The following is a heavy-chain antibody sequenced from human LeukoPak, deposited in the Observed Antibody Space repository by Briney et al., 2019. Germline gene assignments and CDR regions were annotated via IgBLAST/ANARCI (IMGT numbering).Heavy chain of an antibody. V-gene: IGHV3-21*01. CDR3: AKDALRYCSGGSCLFDY. D-gene: IGHD2-15*01. CDR2: ISSSSSYI. Sequence: PGGSLRLSCAASGFTFSSYSMNWVRQAPGKGLEWVSSISSSSSYIYYADSVKGRFTISRDNAKNSLYLQMNSLRAEDTAVYYCAKDALRYCSGGSCLFDYWGQGTLVTVSS. CDR1: GFTFSSYS. J-gene: IGHJ4*02.